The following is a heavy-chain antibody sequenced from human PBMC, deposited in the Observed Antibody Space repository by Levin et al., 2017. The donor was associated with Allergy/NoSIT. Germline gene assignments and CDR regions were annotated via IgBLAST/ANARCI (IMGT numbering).Heavy chain of an antibody. CDR2: IIPILGKA. Sequence: ASVKVSCKASGGTFSTYPINWVRQAPGQGLEWMGRIIPILGKANYAQTFQGRVTVTADKSTSTAYMDLSSLRSEDTAVYFCATEDAYGLATSYYAMDVWGQGTTVTVSS. CDR1: GGTFSTYP. V-gene: IGHV1-69*02. CDR3: ATEDAYGLATSYYAMDV. D-gene: IGHD1-26*01. J-gene: IGHJ6*02.